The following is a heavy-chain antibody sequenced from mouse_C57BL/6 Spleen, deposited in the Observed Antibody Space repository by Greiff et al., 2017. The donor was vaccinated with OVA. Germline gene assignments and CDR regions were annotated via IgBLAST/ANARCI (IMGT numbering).Heavy chain of an antibody. Sequence: EVQLQQSGPELVKPGASVKISCKASGYTFTDYYMNWVKQSHGKSLEWIGDINPNNGGTSYNQKFKGKATLTVDKSSSTAYMELRSLTSEDSAVYYCARRVLYSNWFAYWGQGTLVTVSA. CDR3: ARRVLYSNWFAY. CDR2: INPNNGGT. V-gene: IGHV1-26*01. CDR1: GYTFTDYY. D-gene: IGHD2-5*01. J-gene: IGHJ3*01.